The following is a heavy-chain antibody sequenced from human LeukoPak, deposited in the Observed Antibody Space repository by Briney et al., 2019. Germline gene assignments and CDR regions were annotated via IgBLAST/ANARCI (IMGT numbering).Heavy chain of an antibody. J-gene: IGHJ6*03. CDR1: GGSISRYY. D-gene: IGHD3-9*01. CDR3: ARLVRYYDILTGYSPYYYYYMDV. CDR2: ISYTGST. Sequence: PSETLSLTCTVSGGSISRYYWSWIRQHPGNGLEWIGYISYTGSTTYNSSLKSRVTISLDTSQNQFSLKLSSVTAADTAVYYCARLVRYYDILTGYSPYYYYYMDVWGKGTTVTISS. V-gene: IGHV4-59*08.